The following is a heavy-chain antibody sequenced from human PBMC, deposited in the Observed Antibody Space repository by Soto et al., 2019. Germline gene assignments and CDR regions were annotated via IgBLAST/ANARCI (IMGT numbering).Heavy chain of an antibody. Sequence: QAQLVQSGAEVKKPGSSVKVSCKASGGTFNNYGINWVRQAPGQGLEWMGGIIPMFTTANYAQNFEDRVTITADELTSTAYMELRSLRSEDTAVYYCARRATNDFDFWSGYYDFDYWGQGTLVTVSS. D-gene: IGHD3-3*01. CDR1: GGTFNNYG. J-gene: IGHJ4*02. CDR2: IIPMFTTA. V-gene: IGHV1-69*01. CDR3: ARRATNDFDFWSGYYDFDY.